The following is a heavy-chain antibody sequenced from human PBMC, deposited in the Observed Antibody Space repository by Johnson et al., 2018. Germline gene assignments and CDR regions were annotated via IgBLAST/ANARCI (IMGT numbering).Heavy chain of an antibody. CDR2: IWYDGSNK. Sequence: QVQLVQSGGGVVQPGRSLRLSCAASGFTFSSYGMHWVRQAPGKGLEWVAVIWYDGSNKYYADSVKGRFTLSSANSKNTLYLQMNSLSAEDTAVYYCAKEPPDIVVVPAAPHYYYYYMDVWGKGTTVTVSS. D-gene: IGHD2-2*01. V-gene: IGHV3-33*06. CDR3: AKEPPDIVVVPAAPHYYYYYMDV. J-gene: IGHJ6*03. CDR1: GFTFSSYG.